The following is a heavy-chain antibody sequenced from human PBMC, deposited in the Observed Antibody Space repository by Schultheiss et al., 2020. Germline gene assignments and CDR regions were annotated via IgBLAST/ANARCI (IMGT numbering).Heavy chain of an antibody. CDR1: GYTFTSYY. CDR3: ARGSVLGYCTNGVCSTGNWFDP. J-gene: IGHJ5*02. V-gene: IGHV1-46*03. D-gene: IGHD2-8*01. Sequence: ASVKVSCKASGYTFTSYYMHWVRQAPGQGLEWMGIINPSGGSTSYAQKFQGRVTMTRDTSTSTVYMELSSLRSEDTAVYYCARGSVLGYCTNGVCSTGNWFDPWGQGTLVTVSS. CDR2: INPSGGST.